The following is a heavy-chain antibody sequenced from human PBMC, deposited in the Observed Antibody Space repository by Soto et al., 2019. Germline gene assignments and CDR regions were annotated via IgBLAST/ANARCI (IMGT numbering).Heavy chain of an antibody. Sequence: GGSLRLSCVAYAFSSHHHAIHWVRPGPGKGLDWVSGIHWNNGATGYADSVKGRFTIFKDNVKNSVYLQMNSLRTDDTAFYYCTEDILPGGADVWGQGTTVTVSS. CDR2: IHWNNGAT. CDR1: AFSSHHHA. CDR3: TEDILPGGADV. J-gene: IGHJ6*02. D-gene: IGHD3-16*01. V-gene: IGHV3-9*02.